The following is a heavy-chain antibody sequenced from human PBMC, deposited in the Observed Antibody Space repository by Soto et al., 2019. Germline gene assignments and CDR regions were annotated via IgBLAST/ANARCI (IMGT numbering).Heavy chain of an antibody. CDR3: ARDLFLFVVVPAAMPWYY. D-gene: IGHD2-2*01. CDR2: ISYDGSNK. CDR1: GFTFSSYA. V-gene: IGHV3-30-3*01. Sequence: GGSLRLSCAASGFTFSSYAMHWVRQAPGKGLEWVAVISYDGSNKYYADSVKGRFTISRDNSKNTLYLQMNSLRAEDTAVYYCARDLFLFVVVPAAMPWYYWGQGTLVTVSS. J-gene: IGHJ4*02.